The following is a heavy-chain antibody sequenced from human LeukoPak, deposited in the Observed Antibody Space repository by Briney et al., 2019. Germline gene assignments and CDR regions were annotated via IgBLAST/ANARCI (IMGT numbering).Heavy chain of an antibody. J-gene: IGHJ4*02. Sequence: GGSLRLSCAASGFTFSSYSMNWVRQAPGKGLEWVSAISGSGGSTYYADSVKGRFTISRDNSKNTLYLQMNSLRAEDTAVYYCATASPGGRSLPYYFDYWGQGTLVTVSS. CDR1: GFTFSSYS. CDR2: ISGSGGST. D-gene: IGHD1-14*01. CDR3: ATASPGGRSLPYYFDY. V-gene: IGHV3-23*01.